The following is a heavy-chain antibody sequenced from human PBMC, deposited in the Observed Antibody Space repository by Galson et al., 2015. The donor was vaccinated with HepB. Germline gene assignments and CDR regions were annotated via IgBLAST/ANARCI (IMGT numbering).Heavy chain of an antibody. CDR2: IHSGGAT. V-gene: IGHV3-53*01. CDR3: ASPFCTGGSCYPLWY. Sequence: SLRLSCAASGFTVSNTYMNWVRQAPGKGLEWVSVIHSGGATYYADSVKGRFTIPRDNSKNTLYLHVNNLRAEDTAVYYCASPFCTGGSCYPLWYWGQGTLVTVSS. J-gene: IGHJ4*02. CDR1: GFTVSNTY. D-gene: IGHD2-15*01.